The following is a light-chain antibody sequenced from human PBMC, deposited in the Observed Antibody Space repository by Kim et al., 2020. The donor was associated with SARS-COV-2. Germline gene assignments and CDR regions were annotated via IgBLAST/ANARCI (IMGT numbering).Light chain of an antibody. J-gene: IGLJ7*01. V-gene: IGLV1-51*01. Sequence: GQKVTISCSGSSSNIGNNYVSWYQQLPGAAPKLLIFDNNERPSGIPARFSGSKSGTSATLGITGLQTGDEADYYCGTWDSSLSAAVFGGGTQLTDL. CDR3: GTWDSSLSAAV. CDR2: DNN. CDR1: SSNIGNNY.